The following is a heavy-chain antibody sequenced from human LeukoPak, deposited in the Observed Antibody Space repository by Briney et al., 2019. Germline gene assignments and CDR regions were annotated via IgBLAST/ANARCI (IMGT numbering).Heavy chain of an antibody. D-gene: IGHD1-1*01. Sequence: ASVKVSCKASGYTFTSYDINWVRQATGQGLEWMGWMNPNSGNTGYAQKFQGRVTITRNTSISTAYMELSSLRSEDTAVYYCARSGQTGTDVRDAFDIWGQGTMVTVSS. CDR3: ARSGQTGTDVRDAFDI. CDR1: GYTFTSYD. V-gene: IGHV1-8*03. J-gene: IGHJ3*02. CDR2: MNPNSGNT.